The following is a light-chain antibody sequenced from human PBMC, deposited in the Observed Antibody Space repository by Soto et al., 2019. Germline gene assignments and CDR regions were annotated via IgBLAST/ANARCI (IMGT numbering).Light chain of an antibody. CDR1: QSVSSSY. CDR3: QQYGSSPLIT. Sequence: EIVVTQSPGTLSLSPGERATLSCRASQSVSSSYLARYQQKPGQAPRLLIYGASSRATGIPDRFSGSGSGTDFTLTISRLEPEDFAVYYCQQYGSSPLITFGRGTRLEIK. J-gene: IGKJ5*01. CDR2: GAS. V-gene: IGKV3-20*01.